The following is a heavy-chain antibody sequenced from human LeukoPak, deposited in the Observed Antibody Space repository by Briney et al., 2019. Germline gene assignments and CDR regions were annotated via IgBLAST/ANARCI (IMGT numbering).Heavy chain of an antibody. Sequence: ASVKVSCKASGYTFTSYYLHWVRQAPGQGLEWMGLINPSGSSTSNTQKFQGRVTMTRDTSTSTVYMELSSLRSEDTAVYYCARGDFYYDSSDPWGQGTLVTVSS. J-gene: IGHJ5*02. D-gene: IGHD3-22*01. CDR3: ARGDFYYDSSDP. CDR2: INPSGSST. CDR1: GYTFTSYY. V-gene: IGHV1-46*01.